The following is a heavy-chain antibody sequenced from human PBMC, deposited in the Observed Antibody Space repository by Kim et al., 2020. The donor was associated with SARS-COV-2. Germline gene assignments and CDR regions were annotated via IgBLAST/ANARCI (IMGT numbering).Heavy chain of an antibody. Sequence: SQTLSLTCAISGDSVSSNSAAWNWIRQSPSRGLEWLGRTYYRSKWYNAYAASVKSRIIINPDTSKNQFSLHLKSVTPKDTAVYYCTRGGSYNNDFWGQGTLVTVSS. CDR3: TRGGSYNNDF. V-gene: IGHV6-1*01. CDR1: GDSVSSNSAA. J-gene: IGHJ4*02. CDR2: TYYRSKWYN. D-gene: IGHD3-10*01.